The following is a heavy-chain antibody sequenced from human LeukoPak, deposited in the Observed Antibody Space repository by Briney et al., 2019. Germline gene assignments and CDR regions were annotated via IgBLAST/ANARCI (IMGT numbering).Heavy chain of an antibody. CDR2: IIPILGTT. CDR1: GGTFSSYA. CDR3: ARMVCSSTSCYLGVVESNWFDP. J-gene: IGHJ5*02. Sequence: SVKVSCKPSGGTFSSYAINWVRQAPGQGLEWMGGIIPILGTTNNAQTFQGRVTITADESTSSAYMELSSLRTEDTAVYYCARMVCSSTSCYLGVVESNWFDPWGQGNLVTVSS. D-gene: IGHD2-2*01. V-gene: IGHV1-69*13.